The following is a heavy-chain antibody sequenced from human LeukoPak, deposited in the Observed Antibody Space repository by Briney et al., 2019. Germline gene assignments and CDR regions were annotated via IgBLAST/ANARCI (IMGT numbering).Heavy chain of an antibody. D-gene: IGHD4-17*01. Sequence: SETLSLTCTVSGGSISSYYWSWIRQPAGKGLEWIGRIYTSGSTNYNPSLKSRVTMSVDTSKNQFSLKLSSVTAADTAVYYCARDPLNNGDYGIYFQHWGQGTLVTVSS. J-gene: IGHJ1*01. CDR2: IYTSGST. CDR1: GGSISSYY. V-gene: IGHV4-4*07. CDR3: ARDPLNNGDYGIYFQH.